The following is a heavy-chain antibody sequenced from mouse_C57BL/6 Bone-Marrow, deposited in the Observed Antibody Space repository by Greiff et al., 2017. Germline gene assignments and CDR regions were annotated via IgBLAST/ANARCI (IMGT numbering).Heavy chain of an antibody. V-gene: IGHV1-74*01. CDR3: ATTLIITEGYFDY. CDR2: IHPSDSDT. D-gene: IGHD1-1*01. Sequence: VQLQQPGAELVKPGASVKVSCKASGYTFTSYWMHWVKQRPGQGLEWIGRIHPSDSDTNYNQKFKGKATLTVDKSSSTTYMQLSSLTSEDSAVYYCATTLIITEGYFDYWGQGTTLTVSS. J-gene: IGHJ2*01. CDR1: GYTFTSYW.